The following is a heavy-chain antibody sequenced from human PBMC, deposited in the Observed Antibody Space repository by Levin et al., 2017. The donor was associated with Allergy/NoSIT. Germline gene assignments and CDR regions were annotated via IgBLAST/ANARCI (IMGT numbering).Heavy chain of an antibody. CDR1: GDSISSHH. Sequence: SETLSLTCSVSGDSISSHHWNWLRQPPGKELEWIGCLYYSGSTKYNPSLKSRVTISVDATKNQFSLKLSSVTAADTAVYSCARDQGSSGWYGWIDSWGQGTLVTVSS. V-gene: IGHV4-59*11. CDR3: ARDQGSSGWYGWIDS. CDR2: LYYSGST. D-gene: IGHD6-19*01. J-gene: IGHJ5*01.